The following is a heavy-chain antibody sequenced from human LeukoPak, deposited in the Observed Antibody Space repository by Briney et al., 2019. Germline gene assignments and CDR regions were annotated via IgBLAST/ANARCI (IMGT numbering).Heavy chain of an antibody. D-gene: IGHD5/OR15-5a*01. Sequence: KSGGSLRLSCAASGFRFSSYGMHWVRQAPGKGLEWVAVISDDGIKIYYGDSVKGRFTISRDNSKDTLNLQMDSPRADDTAVYYCGKGPGYSVYDNLPHHWGQGTLVTVSS. CDR2: ISDDGIKI. CDR3: GKGPGYSVYDNLPHH. J-gene: IGHJ5*02. V-gene: IGHV3-30*18. CDR1: GFRFSSYG.